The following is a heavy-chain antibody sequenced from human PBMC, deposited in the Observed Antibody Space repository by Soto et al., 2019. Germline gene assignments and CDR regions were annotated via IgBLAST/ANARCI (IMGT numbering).Heavy chain of an antibody. CDR3: TRRVGGGSCYFVIVARSYWFDP. D-gene: IGHD2-15*01. Sequence: EVQLVESGGGLVQPGGSLKLSCAASGFTFSGSAMHWVRQASGKGLEWVGRIRSKANSYATAYAASVKGRFTISRDESKNTAYLQMNSLKPEDTAVYYCTRRVGGGSCYFVIVARSYWFDPWGQGTLVTVSS. CDR2: IRSKANSYAT. CDR1: GFTFSGSA. V-gene: IGHV3-73*02. J-gene: IGHJ5*02.